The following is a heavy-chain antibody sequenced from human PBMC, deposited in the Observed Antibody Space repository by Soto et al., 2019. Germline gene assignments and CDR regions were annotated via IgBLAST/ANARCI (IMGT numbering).Heavy chain of an antibody. CDR2: FDPEDGET. Sequence: GASVKVSCKVSGYTLTGLSMHWVRQAPGKGLEWMGGFDPEDGETIYAQKFQGRVTMTEDTSTDTAYMELSSLRSEDTAVYYCAIGRYGFSGGSCYSPRLYDWCQGTLV. CDR1: GYTLTGLS. D-gene: IGHD2-15*01. J-gene: IGHJ4*02. V-gene: IGHV1-24*01. CDR3: AIGRYGFSGGSCYSPRLYD.